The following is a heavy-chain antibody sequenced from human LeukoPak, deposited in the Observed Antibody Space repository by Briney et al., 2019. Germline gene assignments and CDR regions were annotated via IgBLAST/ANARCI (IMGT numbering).Heavy chain of an antibody. Sequence: AMXXXXQAPXKXLEWVAVXSYDGSNKYYADSVKGRFTISRDNSKNTLYLQMISLRAEDTAVYYCARPLYYYDSSGLFDYWGQGTLVTVSS. CDR3: ARPLYYYDSSGLFDY. D-gene: IGHD3-22*01. J-gene: IGHJ4*02. CDR2: XSYDGSNK. CDR1: A. V-gene: IGHV3-30-3*01.